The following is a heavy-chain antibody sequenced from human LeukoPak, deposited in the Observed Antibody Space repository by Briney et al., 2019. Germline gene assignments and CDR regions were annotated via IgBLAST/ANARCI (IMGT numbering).Heavy chain of an antibody. Sequence: GGSMRLSCTASGLAFSAYKMHWVRQAPRKGLVWVSRIATDGYATDYADFVQGRFTASRDNTKNTWSLEMNSLRAEDTAVYYCVVGGSPGYWGQGTLVTVSS. V-gene: IGHV3-74*01. CDR3: VVGGSPGY. J-gene: IGHJ4*02. CDR1: GLAFSAYK. CDR2: IATDGYAT. D-gene: IGHD2-15*01.